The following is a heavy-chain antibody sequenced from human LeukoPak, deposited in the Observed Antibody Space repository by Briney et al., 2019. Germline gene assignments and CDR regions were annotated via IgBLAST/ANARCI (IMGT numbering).Heavy chain of an antibody. V-gene: IGHV3-23*01. Sequence: GGSLRLSCVASGFTFSSYAMSWVRQTPGRGLEWVSAIGGSGTRIYYADSVKGRFTISRDNSRNTLYLQMNSLRADGTAIFHCAKGHGDAFDIWGQGTTVTVSS. CDR1: GFTFSSYA. J-gene: IGHJ3*02. CDR3: AKGHGDAFDI. CDR2: IGGSGTRI.